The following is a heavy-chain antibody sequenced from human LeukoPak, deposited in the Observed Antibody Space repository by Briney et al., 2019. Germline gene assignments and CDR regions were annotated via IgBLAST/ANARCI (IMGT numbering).Heavy chain of an antibody. V-gene: IGHV4-59*01. CDR2: IYYSGST. CDR3: ARVSRSSYFDY. Sequence: SETLSVTRTVSGGSISSYYWSWIRQPPGKGLEWIGYIYYSGSTNYNPSLKSRVTISVDTSKNQFSLKLSSVTAADTAVYYCARVSRSSYFDYWGQGTLVTVSS. J-gene: IGHJ4*02. CDR1: GGSISSYY. D-gene: IGHD6-6*01.